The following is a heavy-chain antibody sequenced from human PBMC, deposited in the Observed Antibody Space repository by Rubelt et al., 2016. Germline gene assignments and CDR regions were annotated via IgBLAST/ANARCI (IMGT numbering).Heavy chain of an antibody. CDR2: ISGSDGNT. Sequence: EVEMEASGGGLVQPGGSLRLSCAASGFTFSSYAMSWVRQGPGKGLEWVSAISGSDGNTYYADSVKGRFTISRDNSKNILWLQMNSLSAEDTAVYHCARDRNWGRSDWYLDLWGRGTLVTVSS. V-gene: IGHV3-23*04. D-gene: IGHD7-27*01. CDR1: GFTFSSYA. J-gene: IGHJ2*01. CDR3: ARDRNWGRSDWYLDL.